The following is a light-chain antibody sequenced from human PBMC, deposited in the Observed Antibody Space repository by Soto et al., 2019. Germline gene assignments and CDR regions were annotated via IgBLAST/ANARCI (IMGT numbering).Light chain of an antibody. CDR2: EVN. CDR3: SSYAGSNIYV. V-gene: IGLV2-8*01. CDR1: SSDVGAYNY. J-gene: IGLJ1*01. Sequence: QSVLTQPPSASGSPGQSVTISCTGSSSDVGAYNYVSWNQQHPGKAPKLIIYEVNKRPSGVPDRFSGSKSGNTASLTVSGLQADDEADYYCSSYAGSNIYVFGTGTKLTVL.